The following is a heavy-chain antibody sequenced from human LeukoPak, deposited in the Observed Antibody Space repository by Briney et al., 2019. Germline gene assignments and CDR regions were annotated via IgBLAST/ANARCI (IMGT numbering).Heavy chain of an antibody. V-gene: IGHV3-7*04. Sequence: GGSLRLSCTASGFXFSGYWINWVRQAPGKGLEWVASINQHGTETYPVDSVKGRFTISRDNAKNSLSLQMNSLKVDDTAVYYCAREAFCSSNRCYSDYRGQGTLVTVSS. J-gene: IGHJ4*02. D-gene: IGHD2-2*01. CDR3: AREAFCSSNRCYSDY. CDR2: INQHGTET. CDR1: GFXFSGYW.